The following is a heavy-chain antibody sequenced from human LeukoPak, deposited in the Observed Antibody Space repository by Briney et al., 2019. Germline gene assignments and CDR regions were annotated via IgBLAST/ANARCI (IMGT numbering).Heavy chain of an antibody. J-gene: IGHJ4*02. D-gene: IGHD5-18*01. Sequence: GRSLRLSCAASGFTFSSYAMHWVRQAPGKGLEWVAVISYDGSNKYYADSVKGRFTISRDNSKNTLYLQMNSLRPEDTAVYHCARDLDNYGFDYWGQGTLATVSS. CDR3: ARDLDNYGFDY. CDR1: GFTFSSYA. CDR2: ISYDGSNK. V-gene: IGHV3-30*14.